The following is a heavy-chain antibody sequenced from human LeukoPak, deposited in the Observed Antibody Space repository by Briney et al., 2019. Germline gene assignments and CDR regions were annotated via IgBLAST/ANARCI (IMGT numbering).Heavy chain of an antibody. CDR3: ARDHEGYCSSTSCPGRNWFDP. Sequence: ASVTVSCKASGYTFTSYGISWVRQAPGQGLEWMGWISAYNGNTNYAQKLQGRVTMTTDTSTSTAYMELRSLRSDDTAVYYCARDHEGYCSSTSCPGRNWFDPWGQGTLVTVSS. V-gene: IGHV1-18*01. CDR1: GYTFTSYG. J-gene: IGHJ5*02. D-gene: IGHD2-2*01. CDR2: ISAYNGNT.